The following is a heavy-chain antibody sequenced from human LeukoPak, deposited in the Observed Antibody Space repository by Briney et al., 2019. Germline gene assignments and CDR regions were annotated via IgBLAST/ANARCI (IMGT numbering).Heavy chain of an antibody. CDR1: GFIFGNYW. Sequence: GGSLRLSCEASGFIFGNYWMIWVRQAPGKGLEWVANIKQDGSVKNYVDSMEGRFIISRDNAKNLLYLQMNSLGAEDTAVYYCVRTSRSISSDYWGQGTQVTVSS. CDR3: VRTSRSISSDY. CDR2: IKQDGSVK. V-gene: IGHV3-7*01. D-gene: IGHD3-3*02. J-gene: IGHJ4*02.